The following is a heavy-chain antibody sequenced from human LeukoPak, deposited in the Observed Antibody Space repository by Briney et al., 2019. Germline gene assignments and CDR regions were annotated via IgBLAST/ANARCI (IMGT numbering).Heavy chain of an antibody. CDR3: ARPAYCSSTSCHTRGWFDP. Sequence: SETLSLTCTVSGDSFTSVTDYWAWIRQPPGKGLEWIASGDYSGGTYYNPSLESRVTISVDTSKNQFSLKLSSVTAADTAVYYCARPAYCSSTSCHTRGWFDPWGQGTLVPVSS. J-gene: IGHJ5*02. V-gene: IGHV4-39*07. CDR2: GDYSGGT. D-gene: IGHD2-2*02. CDR1: GDSFTSVTDY.